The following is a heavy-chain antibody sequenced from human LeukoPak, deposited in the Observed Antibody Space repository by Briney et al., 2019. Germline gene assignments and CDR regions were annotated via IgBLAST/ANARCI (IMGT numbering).Heavy chain of an antibody. CDR2: INHSGST. V-gene: IGHV4-38-2*02. CDR3: ARRVGRFDY. D-gene: IGHD1-26*01. J-gene: IGHJ4*02. CDR1: GYSISSGYY. Sequence: PSETLSLTCTVSGYSISSGYYWGWIRQPPGKGLEWIGEINHSGSTNYNPSLKSRVTISVDTSKNQFSLKLSSVTAADTAVYYCARRVGRFDYWGQGTLVTVSS.